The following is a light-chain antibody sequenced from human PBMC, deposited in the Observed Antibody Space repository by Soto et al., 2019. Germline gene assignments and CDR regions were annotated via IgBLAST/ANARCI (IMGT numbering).Light chain of an antibody. CDR3: QKYNSAPWT. J-gene: IGKJ1*01. Sequence: DIQMTQSPSSLSASVGDRVTITCRASQVIDNYLAWYQQQPGKVPRLLIYAGSVLQAGVPPRFTGSGSGTDFTLTISSLQLEDVATYFCQKYNSAPWTFGQGTKVEIK. CDR2: AGS. CDR1: QVIDNY. V-gene: IGKV1-27*01.